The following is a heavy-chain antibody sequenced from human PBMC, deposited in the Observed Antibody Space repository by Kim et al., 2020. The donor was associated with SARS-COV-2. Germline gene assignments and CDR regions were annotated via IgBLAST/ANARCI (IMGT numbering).Heavy chain of an antibody. Sequence: GGSLRLSCSASGFTFSNYNMNWVRQAPGKGLEWVSFISSSSRTIYYADSVKGRFTISRDNAENSLFLQMNGLTAEDTALYYCATVLSKASNYWGQGTLVIVSS. D-gene: IGHD3-16*01. V-gene: IGHV3-48*01. J-gene: IGHJ4*02. CDR1: GFTFSNYN. CDR2: ISSSSRTI. CDR3: ATVLSKASNY.